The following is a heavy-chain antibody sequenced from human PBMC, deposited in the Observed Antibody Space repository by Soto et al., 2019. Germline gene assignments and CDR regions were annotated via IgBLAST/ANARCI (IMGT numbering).Heavy chain of an antibody. Sequence: GGSLRLSCAASGFTFSSYGMHWVRQAPGKGLEWVAVIWYDGSNKYYADSVKGRFTISRDNSKNTLYLQMNSLRAEDTAVYYCARDTRVSAIVVVPAAIWTTPYYYGMDVWGQGTTVTVSS. D-gene: IGHD2-2*01. CDR1: GFTFSSYG. J-gene: IGHJ6*02. CDR2: IWYDGSNK. V-gene: IGHV3-33*01. CDR3: ARDTRVSAIVVVPAAIWTTPYYYGMDV.